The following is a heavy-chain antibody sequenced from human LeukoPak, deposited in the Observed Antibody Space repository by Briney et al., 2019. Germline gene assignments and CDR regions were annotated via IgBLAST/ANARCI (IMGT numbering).Heavy chain of an antibody. Sequence: SETLSLTCTVSGGSISSYYWSWIRQPPGKGLEWIGNIYYSGSTNYNPSLKSRVTISVDTSKNQFSLKLSSVTAADTAVYYCARQRYYYDSSGNHYFDYWGQGTLVTVSS. J-gene: IGHJ4*02. CDR1: GGSISSYY. CDR2: IYYSGST. CDR3: ARQRYYYDSSGNHYFDY. D-gene: IGHD3-22*01. V-gene: IGHV4-59*08.